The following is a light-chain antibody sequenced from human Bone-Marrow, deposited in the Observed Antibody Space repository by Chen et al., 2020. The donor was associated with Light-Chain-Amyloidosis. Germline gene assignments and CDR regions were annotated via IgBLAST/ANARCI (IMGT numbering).Light chain of an antibody. CDR3: QSGDRMGTYEVI. Sequence: SYELTQPPSVSVSPGQTARITCSGDDLPTKYAYWYQQQPCQAPLLVIHRDTERPSGISERFSCGIEGTTATLTISVFQAADEVDYHCQSGDRMGTYEVIFGGGTKLTVL. CDR1: DLPTKY. J-gene: IGLJ2*01. CDR2: RDT. V-gene: IGLV3-25*03.